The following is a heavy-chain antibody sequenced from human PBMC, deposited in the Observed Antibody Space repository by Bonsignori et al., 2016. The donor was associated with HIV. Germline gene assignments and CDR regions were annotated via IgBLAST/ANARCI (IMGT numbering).Heavy chain of an antibody. V-gene: IGHV3-9*01. D-gene: IGHD4-17*01. Sequence: WIRQPPGKGLEWVSGITWNSDNMFYADSVKGRFTISRDNAKKSLYLQMNSLRPEDTALYFCVKAGSYGDYKGEYFNHWGQGTLVTVSS. J-gene: IGHJ1*01. CDR2: ITWNSDNM. CDR3: VKAGSYGDYKGEYFNH.